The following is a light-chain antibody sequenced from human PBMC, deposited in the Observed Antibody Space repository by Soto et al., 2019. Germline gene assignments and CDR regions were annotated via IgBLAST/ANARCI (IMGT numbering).Light chain of an antibody. J-gene: IGKJ1*01. CDR1: QSISRS. CDR2: GAN. CDR3: QQNYGNPGT. V-gene: IGKV1-39*01. Sequence: DIQLTQSPSSLSASVGDRITITCRSSQSISRSLNWYQQRSGTAPKVLIFGANSLQSGVPSRFSVSGAGTEFTLTISSLQPEDFATYYCQQNYGNPGTFGQETNVDIK.